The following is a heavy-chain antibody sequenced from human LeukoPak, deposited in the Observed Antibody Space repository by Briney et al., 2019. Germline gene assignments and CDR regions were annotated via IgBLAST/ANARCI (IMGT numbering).Heavy chain of an antibody. V-gene: IGHV4-61*01. D-gene: IGHD6-19*01. Sequence: SETLSLTCTVSGGSISSGSYYWSWIRQPPGKGLEWIGYIYYSGSTNYNPSLKSRVTISVDTSKNQFSLKLSSVTAADTAVYYCARTAVAGIDYWGQGTLVTVSS. CDR3: ARTAVAGIDY. CDR1: GGSISSGSYY. CDR2: IYYSGST. J-gene: IGHJ4*02.